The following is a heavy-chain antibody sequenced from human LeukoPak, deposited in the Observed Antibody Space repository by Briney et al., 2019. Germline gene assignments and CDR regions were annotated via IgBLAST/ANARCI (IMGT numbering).Heavy chain of an antibody. CDR2: YSIIGDS. V-gene: IGHV4-59*01. CDR1: SDSIGTYY. Sequence: SETLSLTCTVSSDSIGTYYWAWIRQSPRNRIEWVGSYSIIGDSEYNPSLKGRVPRPVDRSQNQFTLKLTSVTAADTAFFFFARGYHWNYGSFDPWGEGTLVTVSS. CDR3: ARGYHWNYGSFDP. D-gene: IGHD1-7*01. J-gene: IGHJ5*02.